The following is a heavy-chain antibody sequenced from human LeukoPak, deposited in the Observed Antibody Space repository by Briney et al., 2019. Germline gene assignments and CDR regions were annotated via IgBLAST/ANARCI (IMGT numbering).Heavy chain of an antibody. V-gene: IGHV4-39*07. Sequence: SETLSLTFTVSGGSISSSSYSWGWIRQPPGKGLEWIVSIYYSGSTYYNPSLKSRVTISVDTSKNQFSLKLSSVTAADTAVYYCARGHYYGSGSYYNPFDYWGQGTLVTVSS. CDR3: ARGHYYGSGSYYNPFDY. D-gene: IGHD3-10*01. J-gene: IGHJ4*02. CDR1: GGSISSSSYS. CDR2: IYYSGST.